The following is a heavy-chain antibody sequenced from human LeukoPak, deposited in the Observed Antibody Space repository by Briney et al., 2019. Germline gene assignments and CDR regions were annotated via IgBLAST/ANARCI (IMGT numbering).Heavy chain of an antibody. Sequence: SETLSLTCTVSGGSISSSSYYWSWIRQPPGKGLEWIGYIYYSGSTNYNPSLKSRVTISVDTSKNQFSLMLSSVTAADTAVYFCARGWGQQLPPTYWGQGTLVTVSS. CDR3: ARGWGQQLPPTY. D-gene: IGHD6-13*01. V-gene: IGHV4-61*01. J-gene: IGHJ4*02. CDR2: IYYSGST. CDR1: GGSISSSSYY.